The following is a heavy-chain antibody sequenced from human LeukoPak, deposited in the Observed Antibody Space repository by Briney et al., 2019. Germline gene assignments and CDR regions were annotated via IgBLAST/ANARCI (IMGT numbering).Heavy chain of an antibody. D-gene: IGHD6-6*01. V-gene: IGHV4-34*01. CDR1: GGSFSGYY. CDR3: ARANSSSSRWFDP. J-gene: IGHJ5*02. Sequence: SETPSLTCAVYGGSFSGYYWSWIRQPPGKGLEWIGEINHSGSTNYNPSLKSRVTISVDTSKNQFSLKLSSATAADTAVYYCARANSSSSRWFDPWGQGTLVTVSS. CDR2: INHSGST.